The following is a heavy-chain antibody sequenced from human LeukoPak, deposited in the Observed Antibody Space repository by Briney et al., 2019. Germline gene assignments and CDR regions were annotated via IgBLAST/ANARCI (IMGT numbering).Heavy chain of an antibody. V-gene: IGHV3-33*06. Sequence: GGSLRLSCAASGFTFSSYGMHWVRQAPGKGLEWVPVIWYDGSNKYYADSVKGRFTISRDNSKNTLYLQMNSLRAEDTAVYYCAKGTGLLYYFDYWGQGTLVTVSS. CDR2: IWYDGSNK. D-gene: IGHD1-26*01. CDR1: GFTFSSYG. CDR3: AKGTGLLYYFDY. J-gene: IGHJ4*02.